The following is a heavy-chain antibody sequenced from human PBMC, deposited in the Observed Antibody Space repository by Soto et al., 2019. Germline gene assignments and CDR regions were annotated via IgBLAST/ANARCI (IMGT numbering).Heavy chain of an antibody. V-gene: IGHV3-33*01. CDR1: GFIFSIYG. CDR2: IWHDGSIK. J-gene: IGHJ4*02. Sequence: GGSLRLSCAASGFIFSIYGMHWVRQAPGKGLEWLAVIWHDGSIKYYADSLKGRFTISRDNSKNTLYLQMNSLRAEDTAVYHCARDVSFDFWGQGTLVTVSS. CDR3: ARDVSFDF.